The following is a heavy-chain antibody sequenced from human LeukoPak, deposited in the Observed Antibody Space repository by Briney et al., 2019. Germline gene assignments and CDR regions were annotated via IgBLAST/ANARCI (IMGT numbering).Heavy chain of an antibody. CDR3: ARGDRSSSSRNWFDP. CDR1: GYTFTDYY. Sequence: GASVKVSCKASGYTFTDYYMHWVRQAPGQGLEWMGWINPNSGGTNNAQNFQGRVTMTRDTSINTAYMELSRLKSDDTAIYYCARGDRSSSSRNWFDPWGQGTLVTVSS. D-gene: IGHD6-13*01. CDR2: INPNSGGT. J-gene: IGHJ5*02. V-gene: IGHV1-2*02.